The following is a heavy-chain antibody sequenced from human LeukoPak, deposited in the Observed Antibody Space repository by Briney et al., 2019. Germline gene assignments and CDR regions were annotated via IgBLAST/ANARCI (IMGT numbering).Heavy chain of an antibody. Sequence: GGSLRLFCAASGFTFRSYGMHWVRQPPGKGLEWVAFIRYDGSNKYYADSVKGRFTISRDNARNSLYLQMDNLRAEDTGVYYCARDFYDGFALDYWGQGTLVTVSS. V-gene: IGHV3-30*02. CDR2: IRYDGSNK. J-gene: IGHJ4*02. CDR3: ARDFYDGFALDY. D-gene: IGHD2/OR15-2a*01. CDR1: GFTFRSYG.